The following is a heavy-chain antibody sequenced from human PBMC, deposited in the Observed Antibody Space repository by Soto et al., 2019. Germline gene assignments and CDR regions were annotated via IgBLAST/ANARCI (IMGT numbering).Heavy chain of an antibody. CDR1: GYTFTDYY. CDR2: INPKSGGT. J-gene: IGHJ4*02. D-gene: IGHD1-1*01. CDR3: AGNWNDGDDYFDY. Sequence: ASVKVSCKASGYTFTDYYIQWVRQAPGQGFEWMGWINPKSGGTSYAKKFQGRVTMTRDTSISTIYMELRRLRSDDTAIYYCAGNWNDGDDYFDYWGQGTLVTAPQ. V-gene: IGHV1-2*02.